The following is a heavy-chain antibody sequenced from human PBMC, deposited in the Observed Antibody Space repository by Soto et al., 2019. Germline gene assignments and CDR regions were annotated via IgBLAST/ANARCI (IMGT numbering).Heavy chain of an antibody. V-gene: IGHV1-18*01. CDR2: ISAYNGNT. Sequence: ASVKVSCKASGYTFTSYGISWVRQAPGQGLEWMGWISAYNGNTNYAQKLQGRVTMTTDTSTSTAYMELRSLRSDDTAVYYCAIIDIVVVPAAKSRPYYYGMDVWGQGTTVIVSS. J-gene: IGHJ6*02. CDR3: AIIDIVVVPAAKSRPYYYGMDV. CDR1: GYTFTSYG. D-gene: IGHD2-2*01.